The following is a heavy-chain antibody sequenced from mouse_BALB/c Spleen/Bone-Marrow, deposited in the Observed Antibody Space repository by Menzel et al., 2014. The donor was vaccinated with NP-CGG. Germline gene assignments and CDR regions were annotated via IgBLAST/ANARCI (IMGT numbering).Heavy chain of an antibody. CDR2: IWAGGST. CDR1: GFSLTSYG. D-gene: IGHD1-2*01. CDR3: ARVFTTATWGFAY. J-gene: IGHJ3*01. V-gene: IGHV2-9*02. Sequence: VQLQQSGPGLVAPSQSLSITCTVSGFSLTSYGVHWVRQPPGKGLEWLGAIWAGGSTNYNSALMSRLSITKDNSKSQVFLEMDSLQTDDTAMYYCARVFTTATWGFAYWAKGLWSLSLQ.